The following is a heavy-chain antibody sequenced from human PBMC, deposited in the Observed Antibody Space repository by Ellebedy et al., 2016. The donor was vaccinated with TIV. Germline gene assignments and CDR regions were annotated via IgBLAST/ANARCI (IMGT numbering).Heavy chain of an antibody. CDR1: GDSIGRTSQY. V-gene: IGHV4-39*01. D-gene: IGHD5-12*01. Sequence: MPSETLSLTCTVSGDSIGRTSQYLGWIRQPPGKGLEWIGSINYSGSTYYNPSRKSRVTISVDTSKNQFFLRVSSVTAADTAVYFCAKNNGYSTLQYWGQGTLVTVSS. CDR3: AKNNGYSTLQY. J-gene: IGHJ4*02. CDR2: INYSGST.